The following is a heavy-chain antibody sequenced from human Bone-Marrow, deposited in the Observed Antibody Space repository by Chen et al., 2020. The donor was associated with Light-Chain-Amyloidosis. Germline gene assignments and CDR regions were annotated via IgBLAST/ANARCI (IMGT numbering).Heavy chain of an antibody. V-gene: IGHV3-49*05. J-gene: IGHJ3*01. CDR2: IRSNYYGGTT. Sequence: EVQVVESGGGLVKPGRSLRLSCTGSGFSLNDYAVSWFRQAPGKGLEWVIFIRSNYYGGTTEYAPSVKGRFTNSRDDSKSIAYLEMTGLKSEDTAVYFCAPGGPIAHGFDSWGQGTVVTVSS. CDR1: GFSLNDYA. D-gene: IGHD1-26*01. CDR3: APGGPIAHGFDS.